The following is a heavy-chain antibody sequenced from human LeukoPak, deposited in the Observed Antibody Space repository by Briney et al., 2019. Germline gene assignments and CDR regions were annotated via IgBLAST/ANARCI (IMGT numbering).Heavy chain of an antibody. CDR2: IIPIFGSA. V-gene: IGHV1-69*05. Sequence: SVKVSCKASGGTFSSYAISWVRQAPGQGLEWMGRIIPIFGSANYAQKFQGRVTITTDESTSTAYMELSSLRSEDTAVYYCAGENCTNGVCRFDYWGQGTLVTVSS. J-gene: IGHJ4*02. CDR1: GGTFSSYA. D-gene: IGHD2-8*01. CDR3: AGENCTNGVCRFDY.